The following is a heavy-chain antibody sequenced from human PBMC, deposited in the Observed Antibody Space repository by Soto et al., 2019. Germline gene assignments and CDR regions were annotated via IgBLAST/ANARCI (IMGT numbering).Heavy chain of an antibody. Sequence: PSETLSLTCTVSGGSISSYYWSWIRQPPGKGLEWIGYIYYSGGTNYNPSLKSRVTISVDTSKNQFSLKLSSVTAADTAVYYCAREGRYSSSSEAAYYYYYGMDVWGQGTTVTVSS. CDR1: GGSISSYY. J-gene: IGHJ6*02. D-gene: IGHD6-6*01. CDR3: AREGRYSSSSEAAYYYYYGMDV. V-gene: IGHV4-59*01. CDR2: IYYSGGT.